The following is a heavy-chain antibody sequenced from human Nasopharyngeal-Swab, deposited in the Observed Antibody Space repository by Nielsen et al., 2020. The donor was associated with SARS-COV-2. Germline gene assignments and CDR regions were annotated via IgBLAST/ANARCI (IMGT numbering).Heavy chain of an antibody. CDR3: ARPYSGSYWSYFDY. V-gene: IGHV3-30*03. J-gene: IGHJ4*02. D-gene: IGHD1-26*01. Sequence: GASLKISYAASGFTFSSYGMHWVRQAPGKGLEWVAVISYDGSNKYYADSVKGRFTISRDNSKNTLYLQMNSLRAEDTAVYYCARPYSGSYWSYFDYWGQGTLVTVSS. CDR1: GFTFSSYG. CDR2: ISYDGSNK.